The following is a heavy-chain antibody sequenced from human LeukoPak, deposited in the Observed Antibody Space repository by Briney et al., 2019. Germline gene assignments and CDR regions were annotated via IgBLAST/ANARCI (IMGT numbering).Heavy chain of an antibody. V-gene: IGHV3-30*02. Sequence: GGSLRLSCAASGFTFSSYSMNWVRQAPGKGLEWVAFIRYDGSNKYYADSVKGRFTISRDNSKNTLYLQMNSLRAEDTAVYYCAKAGDSSSSPLFLDWGQGTLVTVSS. CDR3: AKAGDSSSSPLFLD. CDR2: IRYDGSNK. D-gene: IGHD6-6*01. CDR1: GFTFSSYS. J-gene: IGHJ4*02.